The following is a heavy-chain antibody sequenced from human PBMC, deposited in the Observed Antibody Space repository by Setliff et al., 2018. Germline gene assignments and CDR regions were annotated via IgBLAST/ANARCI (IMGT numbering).Heavy chain of an antibody. J-gene: IGHJ4*02. CDR2: IDYRDAI. D-gene: IGHD1-7*01. CDR3: AKPQLELRWGFES. Sequence: GGSLRLSCAVSGLSVRADDMSWVRQAPGKGPEWVSLIDYRDAIHYAESVKGRFSISGDKSKKTLFLQMSNLRADDTAVYYCAKPQLELRWGFESWGQGTLVTVSS. V-gene: IGHV3-53*01. CDR1: GLSVRADD.